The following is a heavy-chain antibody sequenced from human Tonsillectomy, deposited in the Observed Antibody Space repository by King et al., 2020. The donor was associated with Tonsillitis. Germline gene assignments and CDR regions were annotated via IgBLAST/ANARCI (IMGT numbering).Heavy chain of an antibody. J-gene: IGHJ6*02. CDR2: IDPSDSYT. D-gene: IGHD4-17*01. V-gene: IGHV5-10-1*03. CDR3: ARHSSGDYAILYFHYYGMDV. CDR1: GYSFTSYW. Sequence: EVQLVESGAEVKKPGESLRISCKGSGYSFTSYWISWVRQMPGKGLEWMGRIDPSDSYTNYSPSFQGHVTISADKSISTAYLQWSSLKASDTAMYYCARHSSGDYAILYFHYYGMDVWGQGTTVTVSS.